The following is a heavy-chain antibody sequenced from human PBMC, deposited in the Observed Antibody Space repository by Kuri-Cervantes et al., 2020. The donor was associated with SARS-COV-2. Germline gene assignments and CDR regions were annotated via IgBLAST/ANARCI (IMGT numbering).Heavy chain of an antibody. Sequence: LSLTCAASGFNFSRTDMHWVRQAPGKGLEWVAVIWYDGSNKYYADSVKGRFTISRDNSKNTLYLQMNSLRAEDTAVYYCARERSGLDYWGQGTLVTVSS. CDR3: ARERSGLDY. D-gene: IGHD3-3*01. J-gene: IGHJ4*02. V-gene: IGHV3-33*08. CDR1: GFNFSRTD. CDR2: IWYDGSNK.